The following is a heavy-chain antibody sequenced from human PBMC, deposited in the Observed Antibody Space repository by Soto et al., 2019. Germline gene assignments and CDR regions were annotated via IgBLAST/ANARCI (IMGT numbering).Heavy chain of an antibody. CDR1: GYNFIAYY. J-gene: IGHJ4*02. D-gene: IGHD3-16*01. V-gene: IGHV1-2*02. CDR2: VSPNNGAT. CDR3: ARIEGSASLAGD. Sequence: QAQLVQSGAKVKRPGAALKVSCKTSGYNFIAYYVHWVRQAPGQRLEWMGYVSPNNGATIYAQKFQGRGTLTRDTSISTAYMDLTRLTSEDTDIYYCARIEGSASLAGDWGQGTQVTVSS.